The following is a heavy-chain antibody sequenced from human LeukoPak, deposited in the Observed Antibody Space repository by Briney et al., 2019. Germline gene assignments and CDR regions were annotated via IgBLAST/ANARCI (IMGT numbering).Heavy chain of an antibody. CDR3: ARGIVVVPAAMGWFDP. D-gene: IGHD2-2*01. CDR2: IIPILGIA. CDR1: GGTFSSYA. V-gene: IGHV1-69*04. J-gene: IGHJ5*02. Sequence: SVKVSCKASGGTFSSYAISWVRQAPGQGLEWMGRIIPILGIANYAQKFQGRVTMTTDTSTSTAYMELRSLRSDDTAVYYCARGIVVVPAAMGWFDPWGQGTLVTVSS.